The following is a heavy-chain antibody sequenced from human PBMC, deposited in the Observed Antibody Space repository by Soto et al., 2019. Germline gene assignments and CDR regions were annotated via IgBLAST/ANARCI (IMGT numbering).Heavy chain of an antibody. J-gene: IGHJ4*02. CDR1: GFTVSSHY. D-gene: IGHD6-19*01. V-gene: IGHV3-66*01. CDR3: ARDLSSGWDHHFDH. CDR2: IFSGGSR. Sequence: EVQLVESGGGLVQLGGSLRLSCAASGFTVSSHYMSWVRQAPGKGLEWVSVIFSGGSRYYADSVKGRFIISRDNSKNTLYLQMNSLRAEDTAVYYCARDLSSGWDHHFDHWGQGTLVTVSS.